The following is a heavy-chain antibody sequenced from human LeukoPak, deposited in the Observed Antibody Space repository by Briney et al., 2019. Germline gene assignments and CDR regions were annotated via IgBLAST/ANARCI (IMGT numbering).Heavy chain of an antibody. CDR3: ARETYSLADV. CDR1: GFSFSSHG. CDR2: TWFDDSYQ. D-gene: IGHD4-11*01. V-gene: IGHV3-33*01. J-gene: IGHJ6*02. Sequence: GGSLRLSCAASGFSFSSHGMHWVRQAPSKGLEWVGVTWFDDSYQHYAGSVRGRFTISRDNSKNTVYLQMNSLRAEDTAVYYCARETYSLADVWGQGTTVIVSS.